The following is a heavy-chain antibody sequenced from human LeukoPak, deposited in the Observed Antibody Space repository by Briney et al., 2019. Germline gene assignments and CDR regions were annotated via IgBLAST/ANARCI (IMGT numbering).Heavy chain of an antibody. CDR1: GFTFSSYA. CDR3: ARERVSHDY. Sequence: GGSLRLSCAASGFTFSSYAMHWARQAPGKGLEWVAVISYDGSNKYYADSVKGRFTISRDNSKNTLYLQMNSLRAEDTAVYYCARERVSHDYWGQGTLVTVSS. J-gene: IGHJ4*02. D-gene: IGHD2-8*01. V-gene: IGHV3-30*04. CDR2: ISYDGSNK.